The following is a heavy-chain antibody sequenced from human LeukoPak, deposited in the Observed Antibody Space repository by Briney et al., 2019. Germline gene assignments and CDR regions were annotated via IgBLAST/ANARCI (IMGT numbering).Heavy chain of an antibody. CDR1: GFTFSSYA. V-gene: IGHV3-30-3*01. CDR2: ISYDGSNK. D-gene: IGHD6-13*01. Sequence: GRSLRLSCAASGFTFSSYAMHWVRQAPGKGLEWVAVISYDGSNKYYADSVKGRFTIYRDNSKNTLYLQMNSLRAEDTAVYYCARAGEETVAAALLVYYFDYWGQGTLVTVSS. CDR3: ARAGEETVAAALLVYYFDY. J-gene: IGHJ4*02.